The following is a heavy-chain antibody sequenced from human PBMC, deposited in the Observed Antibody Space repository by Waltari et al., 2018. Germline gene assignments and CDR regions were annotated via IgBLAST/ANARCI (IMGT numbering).Heavy chain of an antibody. J-gene: IGHJ6*03. Sequence: QMQLQESGPGLVKPSETLSLTCTVSGGSISRSSYYRGWIRHPPGKGLEWIGSIYYSGSTYYNPSLKSRVTISVDTSKNQFSLKLSSVTAADTAVYYCARIVVVPAAYYYYYYYMDVWGKGTTVTVSS. CDR2: IYYSGST. V-gene: IGHV4-39*01. D-gene: IGHD2-2*01. CDR1: GGSISRSSYY. CDR3: ARIVVVPAAYYYYYYYMDV.